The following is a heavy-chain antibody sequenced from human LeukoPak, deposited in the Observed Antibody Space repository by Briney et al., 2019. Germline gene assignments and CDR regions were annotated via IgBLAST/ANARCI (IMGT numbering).Heavy chain of an antibody. CDR3: AKHYGSGTYYNYLDY. Sequence: HPGGSLRLSCAASGFTFSSYAMSWVRQAPGKGLEWVSAISSNGGGTFYADSVKGQFTITRDNSQNTLYLQMNSLRAEDTAIYYCAKHYGSGTYYNYLDYWGQGTLVTVSS. V-gene: IGHV3-23*01. D-gene: IGHD3-10*01. J-gene: IGHJ4*02. CDR2: ISSNGGGT. CDR1: GFTFSSYA.